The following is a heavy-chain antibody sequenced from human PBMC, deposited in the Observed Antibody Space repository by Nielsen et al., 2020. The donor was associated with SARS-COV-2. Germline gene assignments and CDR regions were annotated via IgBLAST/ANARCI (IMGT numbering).Heavy chain of an antibody. D-gene: IGHD4-23*01. J-gene: IGHJ6*03. CDR3: ARGGDYGGKYYYYYYMDV. V-gene: IGHV1-3*01. CDR2: INAGNGNT. CDR1: GYTFTSYA. Sequence: ASVKVSCKASGYTFTSYAMHWVRQAPGQRLEWMGWINAGNGNTKYSQKFQGRVTITRDTSASTAYMELSSLRSEDTAVYYCARGGDYGGKYYYYYYMDVWGKGTTVTVSS.